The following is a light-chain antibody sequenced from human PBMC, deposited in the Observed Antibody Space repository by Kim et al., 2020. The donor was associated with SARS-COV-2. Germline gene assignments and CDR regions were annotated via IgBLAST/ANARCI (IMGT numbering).Light chain of an antibody. J-gene: IGLJ1*01. V-gene: IGLV1-40*01. CDR1: RTRIGGVSE. CDR2: GNS. Sequence: PRTCTGMRTRIGGVSEIHWYHRLPAPAPTPLSYGNSNRPPGVPDRFSGSKSGTSASLAITGLQAEDEADYYCQSYDSSLSGSYVFGTGTKVTVL. CDR3: QSYDSSLSGSYV.